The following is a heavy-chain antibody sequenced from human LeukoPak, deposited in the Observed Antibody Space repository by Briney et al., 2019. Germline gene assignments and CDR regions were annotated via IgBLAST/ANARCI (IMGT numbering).Heavy chain of an antibody. CDR1: GGSISSSY. Sequence: PSETLSLTCTVSGGSISSSYWSWIRQPPGKGLEWIGYMYYSGSTNYNPSLKSRITMSVDTSKNQFSLKATSVTATDTAVYYCAGLTPYFDLWGRGTLVTVSS. J-gene: IGHJ2*01. CDR3: AGLTPYFDL. CDR2: MYYSGST. V-gene: IGHV4-59*08.